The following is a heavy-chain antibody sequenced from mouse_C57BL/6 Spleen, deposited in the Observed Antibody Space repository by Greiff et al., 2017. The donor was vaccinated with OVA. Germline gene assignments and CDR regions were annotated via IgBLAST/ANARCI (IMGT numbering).Heavy chain of an antibody. CDR1: GYTFTSYW. Sequence: QVQLQQPGAELVRPGSSVKLSCKASGYTFTSYWMHWVKQRPIQGLEWIGNIDPSDSETHYNQKFKDKATLTVDKSSSTAYMQLSSLTSEDSAVYYCARILKYSYAMDYWGQGTSVTVSS. V-gene: IGHV1-52*01. CDR3: ARILKYSYAMDY. J-gene: IGHJ4*01. D-gene: IGHD5-1*01. CDR2: IDPSDSET.